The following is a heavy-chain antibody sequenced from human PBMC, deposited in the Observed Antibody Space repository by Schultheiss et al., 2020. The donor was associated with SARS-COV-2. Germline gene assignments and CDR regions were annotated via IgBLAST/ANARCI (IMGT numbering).Heavy chain of an antibody. CDR1: GFTFSSYG. D-gene: IGHD2-15*01. J-gene: IGHJ6*02. CDR2: ISSSGSTI. CDR3: ARVYCSGGSCYSIFRVYGMDV. V-gene: IGHV3-48*01. Sequence: GGSLRLSCAASGFTFSSYGMHWVRQAPGKGLEWVSYISSSGSTIYYADSVKGRFTISRDNSKNTLYLQMNSLRAEDTAVYYCARVYCSGGSCYSIFRVYGMDVWGQGTTVTVSS.